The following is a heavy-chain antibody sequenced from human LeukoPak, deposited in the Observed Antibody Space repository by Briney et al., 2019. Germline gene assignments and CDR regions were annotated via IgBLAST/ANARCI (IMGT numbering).Heavy chain of an antibody. J-gene: IGHJ4*02. CDR2: LGIAGDT. CDR1: GFTASSYA. D-gene: IGHD1-26*01. CDR3: ARQKQSHGNFDY. V-gene: IGHV3-13*01. Sequence: PGGSLRLSCAASGFTASSYAMHWVRQPIGKGLEWVSALGIAGDTFYPGSVKGRFTISRENAKNSLYLQMNSLRAEDTAMYYCARQKQSHGNFDYWGQGTLATVSS.